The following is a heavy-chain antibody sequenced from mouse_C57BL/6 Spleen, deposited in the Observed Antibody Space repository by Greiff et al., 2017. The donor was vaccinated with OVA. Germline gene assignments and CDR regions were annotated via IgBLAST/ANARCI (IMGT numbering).Heavy chain of an antibody. Sequence: VQLQQPGAELVKPGASVKLSCKASGYTFTSYWMHWVKQRPGRGLEWIGRIDPNSGGTKYNEKFKSKATLTVDKPSSTAYMQLSSLTSEDSAVYYCARPLTTVVPYYYAMDYWGQGTSVTVSS. D-gene: IGHD1-1*01. CDR3: ARPLTTVVPYYYAMDY. CDR1: GYTFTSYW. J-gene: IGHJ4*01. CDR2: IDPNSGGT. V-gene: IGHV1-72*01.